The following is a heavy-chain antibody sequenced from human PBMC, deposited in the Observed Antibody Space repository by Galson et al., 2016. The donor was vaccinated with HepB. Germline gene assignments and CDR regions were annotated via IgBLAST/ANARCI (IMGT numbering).Heavy chain of an antibody. CDR2: IYPDDSDT. J-gene: IGHJ4*02. CDR1: GYSFSTYW. D-gene: IGHD3-22*01. Sequence: QSGAEVKKPGESLKISCKGSGYSFSTYWIGWVRQRPGKGLEWMGIIYPDDSDTTYSPSFQGQVTIPADRSISTAYLQWSSLEASDTAMYYCARHEPYFYDSSGYADYWGQGTLVTVSS. V-gene: IGHV5-51*01. CDR3: ARHEPYFYDSSGYADY.